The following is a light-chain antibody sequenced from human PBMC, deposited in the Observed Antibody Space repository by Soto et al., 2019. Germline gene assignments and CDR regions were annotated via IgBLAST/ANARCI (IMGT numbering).Light chain of an antibody. CDR2: AAS. J-gene: IGKJ1*01. Sequence: AIQMTQSPSSLSASVGDRVTITCRASQGIRNDLGWYQQKPGKAPNLLIYAASSLQSGVPSRFSGSGSGTDFTLTICSLPPEDFATYYCLQDYSYPWTFGQGTKVEIK. V-gene: IGKV1-6*01. CDR1: QGIRND. CDR3: LQDYSYPWT.